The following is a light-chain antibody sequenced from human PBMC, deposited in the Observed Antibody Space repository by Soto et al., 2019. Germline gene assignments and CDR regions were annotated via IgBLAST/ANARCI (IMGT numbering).Light chain of an antibody. CDR3: QQYGCSTIT. CDR2: GAS. CDR1: QSVSSSY. J-gene: IGKJ5*01. Sequence: EMLLSKSQATLSFSQGERATLSCRASQSVSSSYSAWYQQKPGQAPMLLIYGASSRATDIPDRFSGSGSGTDFTLTISILEHEDFAVYCCQQYGCSTITFGQGTRLEIK. V-gene: IGKV3-20*01.